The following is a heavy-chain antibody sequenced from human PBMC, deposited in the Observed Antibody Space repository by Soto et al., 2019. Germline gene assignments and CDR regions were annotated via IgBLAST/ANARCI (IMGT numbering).Heavy chain of an antibody. J-gene: IGHJ4*02. CDR3: ARHRVKYSRYEIPFDY. CDR2: IYYSGST. CDR1: GGSISSSSYY. V-gene: IGHV4-39*01. D-gene: IGHD5-12*01. Sequence: SETLSLTCTDSGGSISSSSYYWGWIRQRPRKGLEWIGSIYYSGSTYYNPSLKSRVTISVDTSKNQFSLKLSSVTAADTAVYYCARHRVKYSRYEIPFDYWGQGTLVTLSS.